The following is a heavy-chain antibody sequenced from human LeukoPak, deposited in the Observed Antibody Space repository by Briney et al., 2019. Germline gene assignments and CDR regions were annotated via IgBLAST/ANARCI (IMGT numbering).Heavy chain of an antibody. V-gene: IGHV1-2*02. CDR3: ARDYRYYGREGSLGF. CDR1: GYTFSDYY. D-gene: IGHD3-10*01. CDR2: IKPNSGDT. Sequence: ASVKVSCKASGYTFSDYYIHWVRQAPGQGLEWMGWIKPNSGDTDYAQKFQGRVTLTRDTSIPTAYMDVSGLISDDTAIYYCARDYRYYGREGSLGFWGQGTLVTVSS. J-gene: IGHJ4*02.